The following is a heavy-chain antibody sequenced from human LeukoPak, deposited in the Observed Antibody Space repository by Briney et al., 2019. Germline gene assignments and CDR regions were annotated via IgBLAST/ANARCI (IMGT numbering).Heavy chain of an antibody. CDR1: GGSFSGYY. J-gene: IGHJ4*02. Sequence: SETLSLTCAVYGGSFSGYYWSWIRQPPGKGLEWIGEINHSGSTNYNPSLKSRVTISVDTSKNQFSLKLSSVTAADTAVYYCARGTAGSGSYYKVPFDYWGQGTQVTVSS. D-gene: IGHD3-10*01. V-gene: IGHV4-34*01. CDR3: ARGTAGSGSYYKVPFDY. CDR2: INHSGST.